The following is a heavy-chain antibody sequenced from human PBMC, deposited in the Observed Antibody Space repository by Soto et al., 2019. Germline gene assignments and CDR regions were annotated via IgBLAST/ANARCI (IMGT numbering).Heavy chain of an antibody. D-gene: IGHD2-2*01. CDR2: AYSSGST. CDR1: GGSISSSSYW. CDR3: ARDRCSGTSCYERWFDP. Sequence: SETLSLTCTVSGGSISSSSYWWGWIRQSPSMGLDWIGRAYSSGSTYYSPSLKSRVTISLDTSKNQFSLKLSSVTAADTAVYYCARDRCSGTSCYERWFDPWGQGTLVTVSS. V-gene: IGHV4-39*07. J-gene: IGHJ5*02.